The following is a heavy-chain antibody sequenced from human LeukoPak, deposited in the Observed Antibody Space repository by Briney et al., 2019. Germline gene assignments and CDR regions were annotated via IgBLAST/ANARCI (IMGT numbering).Heavy chain of an antibody. J-gene: IGHJ5*02. D-gene: IGHD2-2*01. CDR2: MHYSGST. CDR3: ARSSIVPAAKANNWFDP. CDR1: GGSISTYY. V-gene: IGHV4-59*12. Sequence: SETLSLTCTVSGGSISTYYWTWIRQPPGKHLEWIGYMHYSGSTNYNPSLKSRVTISVDTSKNQFSLMPSSVTAADTAVYYCARSSIVPAAKANNWFDPWGQGTLVTVSS.